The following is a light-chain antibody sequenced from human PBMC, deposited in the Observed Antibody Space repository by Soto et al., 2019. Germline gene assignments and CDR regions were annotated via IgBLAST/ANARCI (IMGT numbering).Light chain of an antibody. CDR2: DAS. CDR3: QQRINWRST. CDR1: QSVRTY. V-gene: IGKV3-11*01. Sequence: EIVMTQSPATLSVSPWERATLSCRASQSVRTYVAWYQQKAGQAPRLLIYDASNRATGIPARFSGSGSGTDFTLTISSLEPEDFAVYFCQQRINWRSTFGGGTKVDIK. J-gene: IGKJ4*01.